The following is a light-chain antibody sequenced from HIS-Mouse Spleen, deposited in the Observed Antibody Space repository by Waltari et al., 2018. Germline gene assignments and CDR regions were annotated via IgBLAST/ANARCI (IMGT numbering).Light chain of an antibody. J-gene: IGLJ2*01. V-gene: IGLV3-10*01. CDR3: YSTDSSGNHRV. CDR1: ALPKKY. Sequence: SYELTQPPSVSVSPGQTARITCSGDALPKKYAYWYQQKSGQDPVLVIDEDSKRPSGIPERFSGSSSGTMATLTISGAKVEDEADYYCYSTDSSGNHRVFGGGTKLTVL. CDR2: EDS.